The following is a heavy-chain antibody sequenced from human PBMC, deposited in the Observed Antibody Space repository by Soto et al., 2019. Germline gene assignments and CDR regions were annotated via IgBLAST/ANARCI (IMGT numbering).Heavy chain of an antibody. CDR3: ARALPVAKGGFDP. V-gene: IGHV4-38-2*01. CDR1: GYSISSYYY. Sequence: KTSETLSLTCAVSGYSISSYYYWGWIRQPPGKGLEWIGSIYHSGSPYYNPSLESRVTTSLDTSKNQVSLKLISVTAADTAVYYCARALPVAKGGFDPWGQGTLVTVSS. J-gene: IGHJ5*02. CDR2: IYHSGSP. D-gene: IGHD2-2*01.